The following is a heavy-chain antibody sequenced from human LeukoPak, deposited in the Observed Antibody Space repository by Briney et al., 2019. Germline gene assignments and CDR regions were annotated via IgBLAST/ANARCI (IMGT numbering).Heavy chain of an antibody. V-gene: IGHV4-39*02. CDR2: IYSDGTT. CDR1: GASINSRDYY. Sequence: SETLSLTCTVSGASINSRDYYWGWIRQPPGQGLEWIGSIYSDGTTYYNPSLKSRVSISADTSKNHFSLWLSSVTAADTAVYYCAREERESLIFDYWGHGTLVTVSS. D-gene: IGHD3-10*01. J-gene: IGHJ4*01. CDR3: AREERESLIFDY.